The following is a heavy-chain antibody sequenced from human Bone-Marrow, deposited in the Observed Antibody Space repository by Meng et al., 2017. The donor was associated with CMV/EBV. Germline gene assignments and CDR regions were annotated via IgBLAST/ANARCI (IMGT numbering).Heavy chain of an antibody. Sequence: GGSLRLSCVASGFTFSSFSMNWVRQAPGKGLEWVSSISRGSSYLHYADSVKGRFIISRDNATNTLYLQMNSLRAEDTAVYYCARGAWYYDSSGLGYWGQGTLVTVSS. CDR1: GFTFSSFS. CDR3: ARGAWYYDSSGLGY. V-gene: IGHV3-21*01. D-gene: IGHD3-22*01. CDR2: ISRGSSYL. J-gene: IGHJ4*02.